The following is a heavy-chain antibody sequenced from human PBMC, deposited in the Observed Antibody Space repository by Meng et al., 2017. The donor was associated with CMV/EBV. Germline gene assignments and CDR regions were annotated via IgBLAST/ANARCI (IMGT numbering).Heavy chain of an antibody. CDR2: IIPIFGTA. CDR3: ARRALGYCSSTSCLYYYYGMDV. J-gene: IGHJ6*02. CDR1: GYTFTDYR. Sequence: SVKVSCKASGYTFTDYRMHWVRQAPGQGLEWMGGIIPIFGTANYAQKFQGRVTITTDESTSTAYMELSSLRSEDTAVYYCARRALGYCSSTSCLYYYYGMDVWGQGTTVTVS. V-gene: IGHV1-69*05. D-gene: IGHD2-2*01.